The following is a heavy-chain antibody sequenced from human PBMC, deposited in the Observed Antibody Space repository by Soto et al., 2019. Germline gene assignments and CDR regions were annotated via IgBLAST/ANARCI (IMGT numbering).Heavy chain of an antibody. CDR1: GFTFNRHA. J-gene: IGHJ5*02. Sequence: GGSLRLSCTASGFTFNRHAMTWVRQAPGKGLEWVSGLSGSGGSIYYADSVKGRFTISRDNSMNTLYLQMNTLRAEDTAVYYCARAMDTAMASKDSWFDPWGQGTLVTVSS. V-gene: IGHV3-23*01. CDR2: LSGSGGSI. CDR3: ARAMDTAMASKDSWFDP. D-gene: IGHD5-18*01.